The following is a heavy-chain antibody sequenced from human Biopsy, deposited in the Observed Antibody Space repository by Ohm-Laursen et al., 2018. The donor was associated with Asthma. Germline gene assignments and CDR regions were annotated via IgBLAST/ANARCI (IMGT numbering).Heavy chain of an antibody. Sequence: ESLRISCKASGHTFSDSWIGWVRQMPGKGLEWMGIIFAANSETKYSPSFQGQVTISADMSISTAFLQWSSLKASDTAIYYCARFIDGTFFVDYWGQGTLVTVSS. J-gene: IGHJ4*02. CDR3: ARFIDGTFFVDY. CDR1: GHTFSDSW. V-gene: IGHV5-51*01. D-gene: IGHD2/OR15-2a*01. CDR2: IFAANSET.